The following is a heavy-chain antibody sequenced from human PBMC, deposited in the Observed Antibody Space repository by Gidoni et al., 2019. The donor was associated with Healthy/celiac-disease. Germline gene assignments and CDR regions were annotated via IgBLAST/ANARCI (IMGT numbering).Heavy chain of an antibody. CDR3: AKMVYGYTPMVVTVFDY. D-gene: IGHD5-18*01. CDR1: GFTFSSYG. CDR2: ISYDGSKT. Sequence: QVQLVESGGGVVQPGRSLRLSCAASGFTFSSYGMHWVRQAPGKGLEWVAVISYDGSKTYYGDSVKGRFTISRDNSKNTLYLQMNSLRGEDTAVYYCAKMVYGYTPMVVTVFDYWGQGTLVTVSS. J-gene: IGHJ4*02. V-gene: IGHV3-30*18.